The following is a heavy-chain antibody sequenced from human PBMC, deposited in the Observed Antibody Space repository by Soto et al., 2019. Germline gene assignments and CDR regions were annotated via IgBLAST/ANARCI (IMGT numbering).Heavy chain of an antibody. CDR1: GYTFTGYY. Sequence: ASVKVSWKASGYTFTGYYMHWVRQAPGQGLEWMGWINPNSGGTNYAQKFQGWVTMTRDTSISTAYMELSRLRSDDTAVYYCARSGRYRTNGVCYLPTRYYYGMDVWG. CDR3: ARSGRYRTNGVCYLPTRYYYGMDV. D-gene: IGHD2-8*01. V-gene: IGHV1-2*04. CDR2: INPNSGGT. J-gene: IGHJ6*02.